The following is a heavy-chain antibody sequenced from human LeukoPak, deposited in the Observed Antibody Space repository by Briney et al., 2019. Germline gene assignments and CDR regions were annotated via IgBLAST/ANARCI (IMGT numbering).Heavy chain of an antibody. Sequence: PSETLSLTCTVSGGSISSSSYYWGWIRQPPGKGLEWIGSIYYSGSTYYNPSLKGRVTISVDTSKNQFSLKLSSVTAADTAVYYCASGDSSGYGLFDYWGQGTLVTVSS. D-gene: IGHD3-22*01. CDR2: IYYSGST. J-gene: IGHJ4*02. V-gene: IGHV4-39*07. CDR3: ASGDSSGYGLFDY. CDR1: GGSISSSSYY.